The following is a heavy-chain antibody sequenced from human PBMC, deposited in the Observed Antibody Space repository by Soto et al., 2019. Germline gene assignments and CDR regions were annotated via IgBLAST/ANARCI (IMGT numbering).Heavy chain of an antibody. D-gene: IGHD3-10*01. J-gene: IGHJ3*02. Sequence: PGGSLRLSCAASGFTFSSYAMHWVRQAPGKGLEWVAVISYDGSNKYYADSVKGRFTISRDNSKNTLYLQMNSLRAEDTAVYYCAKDAPGLDAFDIWGQGTIVTVSS. CDR2: ISYDGSNK. CDR3: AKDAPGLDAFDI. CDR1: GFTFSSYA. V-gene: IGHV3-30-3*01.